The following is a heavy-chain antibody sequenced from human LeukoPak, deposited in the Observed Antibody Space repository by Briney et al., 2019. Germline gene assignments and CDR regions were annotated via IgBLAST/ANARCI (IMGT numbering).Heavy chain of an antibody. CDR3: ARDGGLTNQHLEH. CDR2: ISGYNGNT. CDR1: GYTFTSYG. Sequence: ASVKVSCKASGYTFTSYGISWVRQAPGQGPEWMGWISGYNGNTNYAQKFQGRVTMTTDTSTNTAYMELWSLRSYDKALYYCARDGGLTNQHLEHWGQGTLVSVSS. V-gene: IGHV1-18*01. J-gene: IGHJ5*02. D-gene: IGHD4/OR15-4a*01.